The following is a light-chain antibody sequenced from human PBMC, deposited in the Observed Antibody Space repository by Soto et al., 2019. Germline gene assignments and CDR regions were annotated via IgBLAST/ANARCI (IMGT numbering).Light chain of an antibody. V-gene: IGKV3-11*01. J-gene: IGKJ5*01. CDR1: ESIRTY. Sequence: EIVLTQSPATLSLSPGERATLSCRASESIRTYLAWYQQKPGQAPRLLIYDASNRATGVPARFSGSGSGTDFTLTIDSLEPEDFAAYYGQQRTNWPITFGQGTRLETK. CDR3: QQRTNWPIT. CDR2: DAS.